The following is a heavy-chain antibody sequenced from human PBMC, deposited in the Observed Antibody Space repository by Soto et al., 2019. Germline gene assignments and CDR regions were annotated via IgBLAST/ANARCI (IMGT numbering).Heavy chain of an antibody. V-gene: IGHV3-30-3*01. CDR1: GFTFINDV. CDR3: ARVGNYGDSPYYNYDMDV. J-gene: IGHJ6*02. Sequence: QMQLVESGGAVVQPGGSLRLACAASGFTFINDVLHWGRQTPVRGLEWVAVISYDGSDIYYADSVKGRFTISRDNSRDTLYLQMNSLRGEDTAVYFCARVGNYGDSPYYNYDMDVWGQGTTVTVSS. CDR2: ISYDGSDI. D-gene: IGHD4-17*01.